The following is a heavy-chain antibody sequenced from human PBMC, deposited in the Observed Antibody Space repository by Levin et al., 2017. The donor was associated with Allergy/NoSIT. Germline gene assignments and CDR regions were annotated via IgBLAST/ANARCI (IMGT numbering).Heavy chain of an antibody. Sequence: GGSLRLSCAASGFTFSSYSMNWVRQAPGKGLEWVSSISSSSSYIYYADSVKGRFTISRDNAKNSLYLQMNSLRAEDTAVYYCARDNDSSGYPYGMDVWGQGTTVTVSS. J-gene: IGHJ6*02. CDR1: GFTFSSYS. D-gene: IGHD3-22*01. CDR3: ARDNDSSGYPYGMDV. CDR2: ISSSSSYI. V-gene: IGHV3-21*01.